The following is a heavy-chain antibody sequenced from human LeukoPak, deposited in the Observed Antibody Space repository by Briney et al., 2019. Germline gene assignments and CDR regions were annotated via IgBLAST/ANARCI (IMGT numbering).Heavy chain of an antibody. D-gene: IGHD6-13*01. V-gene: IGHV3-74*01. CDR1: GLTLGSYW. CDR3: ARDARIAIAGSGYYYGMDV. CDR2: INTDGSSV. Sequence: PGGSLRLSCAASGLTLGSYWMHWVRQAPGKGLVWVSRINTDGSSVSYADSVKGRFTISRDNAKNTLYLQMNSLRAEDTAVYYCARDARIAIAGSGYYYGMDVWGKGTPVTVSS. J-gene: IGHJ6*04.